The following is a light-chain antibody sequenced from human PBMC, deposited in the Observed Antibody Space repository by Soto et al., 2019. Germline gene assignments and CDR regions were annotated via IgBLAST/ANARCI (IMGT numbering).Light chain of an antibody. CDR3: QQYNNCPPFT. CDR2: DAS. J-gene: IGKJ5*01. CDR1: QSGSSN. V-gene: IGKV3D-15*01. Sequence: ETLMTQSPATLSVSPGERATLSCRASQSGSSNLAWYQQKPGQTPRLLIYDASPRATGIPARFSGSGSGTEFTLTISSLQSEDVAVYYCQQYNNCPPFTFGQGTRLEIK.